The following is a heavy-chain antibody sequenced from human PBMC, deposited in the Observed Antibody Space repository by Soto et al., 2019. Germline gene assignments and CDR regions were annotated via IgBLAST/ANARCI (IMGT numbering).Heavy chain of an antibody. J-gene: IGHJ6*02. CDR1: GYTFTGYY. CDR2: IGAHNVDT. V-gene: IGHV1-18*04. D-gene: IGHD3-3*01. Sequence: ASVKVSCKASGYTFTGYYTHWVRQAPGQGLEWMGGIGAHNVDTNYAQKFQGRVTLTTDTSTSTAYMELRSLRSDDTAIYFCARDILRFPQPGYYGMDVWGQGTTVTVS. CDR3: ARDILRFPQPGYYGMDV.